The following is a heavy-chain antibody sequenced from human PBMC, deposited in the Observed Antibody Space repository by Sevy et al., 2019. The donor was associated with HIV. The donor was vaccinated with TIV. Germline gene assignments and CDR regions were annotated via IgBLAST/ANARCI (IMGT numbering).Heavy chain of an antibody. J-gene: IGHJ4*02. CDR3: ARDCRNYYDSSGYYYVDY. Sequence: ASVKVSCKASGYTFTGYYMHWVRQALGQGLEWMGWINPNSGGTNYAQKFQGRVTMTRDTSISTAYMELSRLRSDDTAVYYCARDCRNYYDSSGYYYVDYWGQGTLVTVSS. D-gene: IGHD3-22*01. CDR1: GYTFTGYY. V-gene: IGHV1-2*02. CDR2: INPNSGGT.